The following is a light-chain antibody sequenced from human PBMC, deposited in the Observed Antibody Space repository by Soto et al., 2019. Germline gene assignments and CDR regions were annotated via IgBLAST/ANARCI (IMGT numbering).Light chain of an antibody. CDR3: SSYTTSNTSQIV. J-gene: IGLJ1*01. V-gene: IGLV2-14*03. CDR2: DVS. Sequence: QSALTQPASVSGSPGQSITISCTGTSSDVGGYNYVSWCQHHPGKAPKLIIYDVSNRPSGVSIRFSGSKSDNTASLTISGLQPEDEADYHCSSYTTSNTSQIVFGTGTKVTVL. CDR1: SSDVGGYNY.